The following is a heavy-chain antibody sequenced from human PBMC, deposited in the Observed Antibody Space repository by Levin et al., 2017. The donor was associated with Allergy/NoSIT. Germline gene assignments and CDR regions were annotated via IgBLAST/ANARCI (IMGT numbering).Heavy chain of an antibody. V-gene: IGHV3-64D*06. CDR3: LKVVLLWFGDRSGEDVSDI. Sequence: GGSLRLSCSASGFTFSDYAMHWVRQAPGKGLEYVSAISSNGGSTYYADSVKGRFTISRHNSKNTLYLQMSSLRPDDTAVYYCLKVVLLWFGDRSGEDVSDIWGQGTMVTVSS. J-gene: IGHJ3*02. CDR2: ISSNGGST. CDR1: GFTFSDYA. D-gene: IGHD3-10*01.